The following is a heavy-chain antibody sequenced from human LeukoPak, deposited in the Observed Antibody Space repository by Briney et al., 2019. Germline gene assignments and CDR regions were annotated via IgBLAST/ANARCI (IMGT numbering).Heavy chain of an antibody. CDR1: GGSISSYY. Sequence: PSETLSLTCTVSGGSISSYYWSWIRQPAGKGLEWIGRIYFSGFTNYNPSLKSRVTMSVDTSKNQFSLKLNSVTAADTAMYYCARDNYNYGIFDSWGQGTLVTVSS. CDR2: IYFSGFT. D-gene: IGHD5-18*01. V-gene: IGHV4-4*07. J-gene: IGHJ4*02. CDR3: ARDNYNYGIFDS.